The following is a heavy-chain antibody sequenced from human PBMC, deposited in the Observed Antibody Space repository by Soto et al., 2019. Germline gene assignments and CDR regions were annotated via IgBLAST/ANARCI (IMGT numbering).Heavy chain of an antibody. V-gene: IGHV3-9*01. Sequence: EVQLVESGGGLVQPGRSLRLSCAASGFTFDDYAMHWVRQAPGKGLEWVSGISWNSGSIGYADSVKGRFTISRDNAKNSLYLQMNSLRAEDTAVYYCAKCKRDYYGSGSYVDYWGQGTLVTVSS. CDR1: GFTFDDYA. CDR3: AKCKRDYYGSGSYVDY. D-gene: IGHD3-10*01. CDR2: ISWNSGSI. J-gene: IGHJ4*02.